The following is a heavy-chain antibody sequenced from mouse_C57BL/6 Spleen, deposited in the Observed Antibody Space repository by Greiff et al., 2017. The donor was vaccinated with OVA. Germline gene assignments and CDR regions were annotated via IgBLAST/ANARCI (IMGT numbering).Heavy chain of an antibody. CDR3: TKMAYDYDGAYYAMDC. CDR1: GYTFTDYE. D-gene: IGHD2-4*01. Sequence: VQLQQSGAELVRPGASVTLSCKASGYTFTDYEMHWVKQTPVHGLEWIGAIDPETGGTAYNQKFKGKAILTADKSSSTAYMELRILTSEDSAVYYRTKMAYDYDGAYYAMDCWGQGTSVTGSS. V-gene: IGHV1-15*01. CDR2: IDPETGGT. J-gene: IGHJ4*01.